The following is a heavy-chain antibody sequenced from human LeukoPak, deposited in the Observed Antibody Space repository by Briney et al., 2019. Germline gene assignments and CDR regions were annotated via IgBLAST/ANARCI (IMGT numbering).Heavy chain of an antibody. V-gene: IGHV4-59*01. Sequence: KASETLSLTCTVSGGSISSYYWSWIRQPPGKGLEWIGYIYYSGSTNYNPSFKSRVTISVDTSKNQFSLKLSSVTAADTAVYYCAAREAFSSGWSRPIDYWGQGTLVTVSS. CDR1: GGSISSYY. CDR2: IYYSGST. D-gene: IGHD6-19*01. J-gene: IGHJ4*02. CDR3: AAREAFSSGWSRPIDY.